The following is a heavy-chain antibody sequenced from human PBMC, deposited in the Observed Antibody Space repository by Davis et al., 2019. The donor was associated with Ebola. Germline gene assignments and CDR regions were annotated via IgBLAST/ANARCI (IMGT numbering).Heavy chain of an antibody. CDR2: INPADPDT. J-gene: IGHJ4*02. V-gene: IGHV5-51*01. D-gene: IGHD6-19*01. Sequence: GESLKISCKVSGHTSTNYWIGWVRQMPGKGLEWMGIINPADPDTRYSPSFQGQVTISADRSTSTAYLQWSSLKASDTAIYYCALTNIPVADPTHFDSWGQGALVTVSS. CDR3: ALTNIPVADPTHFDS. CDR1: GHTSTNYW.